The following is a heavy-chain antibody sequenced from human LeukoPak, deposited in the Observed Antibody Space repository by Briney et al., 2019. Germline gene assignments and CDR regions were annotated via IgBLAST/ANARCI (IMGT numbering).Heavy chain of an antibody. CDR2: ISSSSSYT. D-gene: IGHD6-13*01. J-gene: IGHJ4*02. Sequence: PGGSLRLSCAASGFTFSSYSMNWVRQAPGKGLEWVSSISSSSSYTYYADSVKGRFTISRDNAKNSLYLQMNSLRAEDTAVYYCARDQAAGSYFDYWGQGTLVTVSS. CDR3: ARDQAAGSYFDY. V-gene: IGHV3-21*01. CDR1: GFTFSSYS.